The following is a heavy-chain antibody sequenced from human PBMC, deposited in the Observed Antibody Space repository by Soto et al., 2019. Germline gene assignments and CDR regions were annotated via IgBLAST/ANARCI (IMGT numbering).Heavy chain of an antibody. J-gene: IGHJ6*02. CDR2: INPSGGST. D-gene: IGHD4-4*01. CDR3: ASISNSDRYYYYGMDV. V-gene: IGHV1-46*01. CDR1: GYTFTSYY. Sequence: EASVKVSCKASGYTFTSYYMHWVRQAPGQGLEWMGIINPSGGSTSYAQKFQGRVTMTRDTSTSTVYMELSSLRSEDTAVYYCASISNSDRYYYYGMDVWGQGTTVTGSS.